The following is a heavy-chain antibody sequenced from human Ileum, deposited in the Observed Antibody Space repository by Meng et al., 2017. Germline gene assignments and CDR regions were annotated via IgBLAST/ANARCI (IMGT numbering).Heavy chain of an antibody. Sequence: QLPLPDSGPGLGKPSVTLSLPCAVSAGSLSSSNWWTWVRQAPGKGLEWIGEIYHSGSPNYNPSLKSRVTISVDKSQNQFSLKLNSVTAADTAVYYCARVVGGPASMSGWFDPWGQGTLVTVSS. CDR2: IYHSGSP. J-gene: IGHJ5*01. CDR3: ARVVGGPASMSGWFDP. D-gene: IGHD2-2*01. CDR1: AGSLSSSNW. V-gene: IGHV4-4*02.